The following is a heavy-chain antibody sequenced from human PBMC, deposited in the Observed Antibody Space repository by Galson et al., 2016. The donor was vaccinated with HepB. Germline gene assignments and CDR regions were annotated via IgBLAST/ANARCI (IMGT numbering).Heavy chain of an antibody. J-gene: IGHJ4*02. CDR3: ARDLHSGSYTFDY. D-gene: IGHD1-26*01. Sequence: SLRLSCAASGFTFSSFSMNWVRQAPGRGLEWVSYISSSTIISYADSVKGRYTISRDNAKNSQYLQMNSLRDEDTAVYYCARDLHSGSYTFDYWGRGTLVTVSS. V-gene: IGHV3-48*02. CDR1: GFTFSSFS. CDR2: ISSSTII.